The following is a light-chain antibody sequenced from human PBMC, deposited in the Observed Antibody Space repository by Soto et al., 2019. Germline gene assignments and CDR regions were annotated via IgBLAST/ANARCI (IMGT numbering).Light chain of an antibody. Sequence: EIVMTQSPATLSVSPGERDTLSCRASQNVGSNLAWYQQKPGQAPRLLIYAASNRATGIPTRFSGSGSGTEFTLSISSLQSEDFALYYCQQFDHWPGTFGQGTKVEIK. V-gene: IGKV3-15*01. CDR3: QQFDHWPGT. CDR1: QNVGSN. CDR2: AAS. J-gene: IGKJ1*01.